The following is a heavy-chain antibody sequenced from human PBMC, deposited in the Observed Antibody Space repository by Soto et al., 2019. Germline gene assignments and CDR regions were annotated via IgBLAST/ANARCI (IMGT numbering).Heavy chain of an antibody. CDR3: ATVHNTSRSFDY. CDR2: TGATGRTT. CDR1: GLSFNIYA. D-gene: IGHD1-20*01. J-gene: IGHJ4*02. Sequence: GSLSLSCAASGLSFNIYAMTWVRQAPGKGLEWVSTTGATGRTTYYSDSVEGRFTVSRDNSKNTLDLKMSNLRAEDTAVYYCATVHNTSRSFDYWGQGTLVTVSS. V-gene: IGHV3-23*01.